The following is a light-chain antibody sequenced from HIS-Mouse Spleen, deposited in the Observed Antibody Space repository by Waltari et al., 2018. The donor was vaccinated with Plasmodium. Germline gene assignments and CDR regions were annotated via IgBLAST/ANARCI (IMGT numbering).Light chain of an antibody. CDR1: QSISSY. Sequence: DIQLTQSPSALSASVGDSVTITCRASQSISSYLNWYQQKPGKAPKLLIYAASTGATGIPARFSGSGSGTEFTLTISSLQSEDFAVYYCQQYNNWSFTFGPGTKVDIK. V-gene: IGKV1-39*01. CDR2: AAS. J-gene: IGKJ3*01. CDR3: QQYNNWSFT.